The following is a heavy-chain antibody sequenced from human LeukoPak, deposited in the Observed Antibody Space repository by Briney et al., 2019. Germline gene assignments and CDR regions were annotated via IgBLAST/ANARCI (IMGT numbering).Heavy chain of an antibody. J-gene: IGHJ4*02. V-gene: IGHV3-23*01. CDR3: ANPIYCIGLNFDY. Sequence: PGGSLRLSCAASGFTFGTYPMTWVRQAPGKGLEWVSTISGSGGSTYYADSVKGRFTTARDNSKNTVYLQMNSLRAEDTALYYCANPIYCIGLNFDYWGQGTVVTVSS. CDR1: GFTFGTYP. CDR2: ISGSGGST. D-gene: IGHD2-15*01.